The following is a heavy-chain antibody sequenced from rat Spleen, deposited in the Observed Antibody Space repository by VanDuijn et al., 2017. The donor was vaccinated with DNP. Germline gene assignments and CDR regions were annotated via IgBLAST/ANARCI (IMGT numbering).Heavy chain of an antibody. Sequence: QVQLKESGPGLVQPSQTMSLTCTVSGFSLTSYSVSWVRQPPGKGLEWMGVMWSGGGTDYNSALKSRLSISRDTSKNQVFLKMTSLQSEDTTTYYCARDSLGALFAYWGQGTLVTVSS. J-gene: IGHJ3*01. D-gene: IGHD5-1*01. CDR1: GFSLTSYS. CDR2: MWSGGGT. CDR3: ARDSLGALFAY. V-gene: IGHV2-45*01.